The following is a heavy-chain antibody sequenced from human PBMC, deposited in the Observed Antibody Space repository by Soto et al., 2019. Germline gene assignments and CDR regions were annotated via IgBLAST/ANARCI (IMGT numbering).Heavy chain of an antibody. CDR3: ASSGWSNHYYYGMEV. CDR1: GYSFTSYL. CDR2: IYPGDSDT. J-gene: IGHJ6*02. V-gene: IGHV5-51*01. D-gene: IGHD6-19*01. Sequence: GESLKISCKGSGYSFTSYLICWVRQMPVKGLEWMGIIYPGDSDTRYSPSFQGQVTISADKSISTAYLQWSSLKASDTAMYYCASSGWSNHYYYGMEVCGQGTTVTVSS.